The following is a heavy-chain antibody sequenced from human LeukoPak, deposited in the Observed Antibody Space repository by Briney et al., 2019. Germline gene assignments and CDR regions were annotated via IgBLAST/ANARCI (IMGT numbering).Heavy chain of an antibody. CDR1: GFTFNRCW. CDR2: INPDGRDT. Sequence: GGSLRLSCVVSGFTFNRCWMNWVRQAPGKELEWVAHINPDGRDTYYVDSVKGRFTISRDNAQNSMYLQMNSLRVEDTAVYYCTSWGDTTAEYFQRWGQGTLVTVSS. J-gene: IGHJ1*01. V-gene: IGHV3-7*01. CDR3: TSWGDTTAEYFQR. D-gene: IGHD2-21*02.